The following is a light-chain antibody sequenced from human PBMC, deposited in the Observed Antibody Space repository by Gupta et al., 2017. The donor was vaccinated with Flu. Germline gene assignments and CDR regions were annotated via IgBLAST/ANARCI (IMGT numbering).Light chain of an antibody. CDR2: RVS. CDR3: KQGVHSPVT. CDR1: QGLVHSDGNTY. Sequence: VTLGQPASISCRSSQGLVHSDGNTYLNWFHQRPGQPPRRLIYRVSNRDSGVPDRFSGSGSGTDFTLNISGVEAEDVGIYYCKQGVHSPVTFGQGTKVEIK. V-gene: IGKV2-30*02. J-gene: IGKJ2*01.